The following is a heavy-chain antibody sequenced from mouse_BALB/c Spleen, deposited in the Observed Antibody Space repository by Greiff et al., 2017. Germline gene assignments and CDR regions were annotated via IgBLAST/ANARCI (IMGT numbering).Heavy chain of an antibody. CDR1: GYTFTDYW. Sequence: QVQLQQPGAELVMPGASVKMSCKASGYTFTDYWMHWVKQRPGQGLEWIGAIDTSDSYTSYNQKFKGKATLTVDESSSTAYMQLSSLTSEDSAVYYCARSHDAMDYWGQGTSVTVSS. J-gene: IGHJ4*01. CDR3: ARSHDAMDY. CDR2: IDTSDSYT. V-gene: IGHV1-69*01.